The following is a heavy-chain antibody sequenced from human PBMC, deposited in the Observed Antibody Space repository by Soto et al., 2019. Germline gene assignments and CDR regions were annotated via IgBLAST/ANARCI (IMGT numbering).Heavy chain of an antibody. CDR3: RKVGGLFDFWSRPLEVDL. CDR1: GFIFDDFA. CDR2: ISWNSESI. V-gene: IGHV3-9*01. J-gene: IGHJ5*02. D-gene: IGHD3-3*01. Sequence: EVQLVESGGGPVQPGRSLRLSCAGSGFIFDDFAICWVRQAPGKGLEWVSGISWNSESIGYADSVKGRFTISRDNAKIVLYLRMSRLRVEDTALYYCRKVGGLFDFWSRPLEVDLWGQGTLVTVSS.